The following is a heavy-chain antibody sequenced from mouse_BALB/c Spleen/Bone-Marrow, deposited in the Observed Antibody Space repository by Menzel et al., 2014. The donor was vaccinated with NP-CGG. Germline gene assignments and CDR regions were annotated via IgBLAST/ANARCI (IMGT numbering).Heavy chain of an antibody. CDR3: AGWGFDY. Sequence: QVHVKQSGAELVKPGASVKLSCKASGYTFTSYWMHWVKQRPGQGLEWIGEINPSNGRTNYNEKFKSKATLTVDKSSSTAYMQLSSLTSEDSAVYYCAGWGFDYWGQGTTLTVSS. J-gene: IGHJ2*01. CDR1: GYTFTSYW. V-gene: IGHV1S81*02. CDR2: INPSNGRT.